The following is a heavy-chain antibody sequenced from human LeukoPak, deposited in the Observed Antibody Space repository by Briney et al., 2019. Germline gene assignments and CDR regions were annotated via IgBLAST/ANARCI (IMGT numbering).Heavy chain of an antibody. CDR2: IIPIFGTA. J-gene: IGHJ4*02. V-gene: IGHV1-69*05. CDR3: ATQELLYCNGGSCSFDY. CDR1: GGTFSSYA. Sequence: ASVKVSCKASGGTFSSYAISWVRQAPGQGLEWMGGIIPIFGTANYAQKFQGRVTITTDESTSTAYMELSSLRSEDTAVYYCATQELLYCNGGSCSFDYWGQGTLVTVSS. D-gene: IGHD2-15*01.